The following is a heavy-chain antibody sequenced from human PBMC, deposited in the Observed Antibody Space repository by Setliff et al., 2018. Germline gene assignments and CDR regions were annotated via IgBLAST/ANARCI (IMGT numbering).Heavy chain of an antibody. V-gene: IGHV3-49*04. Sequence: GGSLRLSCIGSEFTVGDYAVSWVRQAPGKGLEWVGFIRNLPYGGTAEYAASVKGRFTISRDDSKNSVYLQINNLKNEDTAVCYCTTDPGSYNFWSGYPYYYYYMGVWGKGTTVTVSS. CDR3: TTDPGSYNFWSGYPYYYYYMGV. CDR2: IRNLPYGGTA. J-gene: IGHJ6*03. D-gene: IGHD3-3*01. CDR1: EFTVGDYA.